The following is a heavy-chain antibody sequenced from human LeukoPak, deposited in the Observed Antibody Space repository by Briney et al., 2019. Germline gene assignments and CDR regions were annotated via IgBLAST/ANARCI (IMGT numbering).Heavy chain of an antibody. D-gene: IGHD3-22*01. CDR1: GFTFSSYG. V-gene: IGHV3-33*01. CDR2: IWYDGSNK. Sequence: PGGSLRLSCAASGFTFSSYGMHWVRQAPGKGLEWVAVIWYDGSNKYYADSVKGRFTISRDNSKNTLYLQMNSLRAEDTAVYYCARDFLERYYDSSGYYYARAIDYWGQGTLVTVSS. CDR3: ARDFLERYYDSSGYYYARAIDY. J-gene: IGHJ4*02.